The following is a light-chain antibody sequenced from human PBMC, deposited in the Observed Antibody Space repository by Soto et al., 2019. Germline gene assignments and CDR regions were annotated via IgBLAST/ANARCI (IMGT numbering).Light chain of an antibody. Sequence: SYELSQPPSVSVSPGQTASITCSGDELGDKYACWYQQKPGQSPVLVIYQDNKRPSGTPARFSGSNSGNTATLIISGTQAMDEADYYCQAWDRSTVVFGGGTKLTVL. CDR2: QDN. V-gene: IGLV3-1*01. CDR1: ELGDKY. CDR3: QAWDRSTVV. J-gene: IGLJ3*02.